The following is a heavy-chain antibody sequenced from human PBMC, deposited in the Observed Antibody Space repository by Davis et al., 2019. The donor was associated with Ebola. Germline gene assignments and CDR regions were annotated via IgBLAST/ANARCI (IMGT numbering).Heavy chain of an antibody. CDR3: ASSGISHFFYYGLDV. Sequence: MPSETLSLTCTVSGGSISGYYWSWIRQPPGKGLEWIGYIYYSGSTNYNPSLKSRLTISLDTSKNQFSLKLRSVTAADTAVYFCASSGISHFFYYGLDVWGQGTTVTVSS. CDR1: GGSISGYY. CDR2: IYYSGST. D-gene: IGHD3-3*02. V-gene: IGHV4-59*01. J-gene: IGHJ6*02.